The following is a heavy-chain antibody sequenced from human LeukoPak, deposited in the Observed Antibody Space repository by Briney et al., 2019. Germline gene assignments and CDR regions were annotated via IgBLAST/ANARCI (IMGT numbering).Heavy chain of an antibody. Sequence: GGSLRLSCAASGFTFSSYSMNWVRQAPGKGLEWVSSISSSSSYIYYADSVKGRFTISRDNSKNMVYLQMNSLRAEDTAVYYCARGGGAAAGIDYWGQGTLVTVPS. D-gene: IGHD6-13*01. J-gene: IGHJ4*02. CDR2: ISSSSSYI. V-gene: IGHV3-21*06. CDR3: ARGGGAAAGIDY. CDR1: GFTFSSYS.